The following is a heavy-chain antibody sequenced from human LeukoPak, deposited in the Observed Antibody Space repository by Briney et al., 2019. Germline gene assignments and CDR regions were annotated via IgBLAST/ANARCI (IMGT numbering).Heavy chain of an antibody. CDR1: GGSISSGSYY. Sequence: SETLSLTCTVSGGSISSGSYYWSWIRQPAGKGLEWIGRIYTSGSTNYNPSLKSRVTISVDTSKNQFSLKLSSVTAADTAVYYCARLTARFYDFWSQGTLVTVSS. CDR3: ARLTARFYDF. D-gene: IGHD3-3*01. V-gene: IGHV4-61*02. CDR2: IYTSGST. J-gene: IGHJ4*02.